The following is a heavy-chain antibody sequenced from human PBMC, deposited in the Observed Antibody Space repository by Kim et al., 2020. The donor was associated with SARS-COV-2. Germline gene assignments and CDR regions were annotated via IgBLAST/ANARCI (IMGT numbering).Heavy chain of an antibody. D-gene: IGHD2-2*01. V-gene: IGHV4-34*01. CDR2: INHSGST. J-gene: IGHJ6*02. Sequence: SETLSLTCAVYGGSFSGYYWSWIRQPPGKGLEWIGEINHSGSTNYNPSLKSRVTISVDTSKNQFSLKLSSVTAADTAVYYCARVVVVVPAAKASSPSTYGMDVWGQGTTVTVSS. CDR3: ARVVVVVPAAKASSPSTYGMDV. CDR1: GGSFSGYY.